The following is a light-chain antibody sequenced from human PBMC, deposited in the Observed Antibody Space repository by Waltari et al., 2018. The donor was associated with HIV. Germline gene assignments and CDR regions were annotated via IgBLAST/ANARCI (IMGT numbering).Light chain of an antibody. CDR3: AVWDDSLGGAV. CDR1: GSPLGTYS. Sequence: QSVVTQPPSASGTPGQRVTISCSGSGSPLGTYSVNWYQHFPGTAPKLLIYMNDQRPSGVPGRFSGSQSGTSASLAISGLQYDDEADYYCAVWDDSLGGAVFGGGTKLTVL. V-gene: IGLV1-47*01. CDR2: MND. J-gene: IGLJ2*01.